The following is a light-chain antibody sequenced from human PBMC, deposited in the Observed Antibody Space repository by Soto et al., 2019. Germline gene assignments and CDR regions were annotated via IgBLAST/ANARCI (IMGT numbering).Light chain of an antibody. Sequence: IQVTQSPSSLSASVGDRVTITCRASQDISSYLAWYQQKPGKAPTLLIYAASTLQSGVPSRFSGSGFGTEFTLTISSLQPDDYATYYCQQLNSYPTFGQGTRLETK. CDR1: QDISSY. J-gene: IGKJ5*01. V-gene: IGKV1-9*01. CDR3: QQLNSYPT. CDR2: AAS.